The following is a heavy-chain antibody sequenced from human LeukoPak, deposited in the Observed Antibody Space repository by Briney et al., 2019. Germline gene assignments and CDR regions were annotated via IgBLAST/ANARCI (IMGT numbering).Heavy chain of an antibody. Sequence: SETLSLTCTVSGGSISSGGYYWSWIRQHPGKCLEWIGYIYYSGSTYYNPSLKSRVTISVDTSKTQFSLKLSSVTAADTAVYYCARGLRIDWYFDLWGRGTLVTVSS. V-gene: IGHV4-31*03. CDR1: GGSISSGGYY. J-gene: IGHJ2*01. D-gene: IGHD5-12*01. CDR2: IYYSGST. CDR3: ARGLRIDWYFDL.